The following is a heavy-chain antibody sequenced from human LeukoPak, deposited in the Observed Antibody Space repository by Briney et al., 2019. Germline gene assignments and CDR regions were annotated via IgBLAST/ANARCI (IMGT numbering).Heavy chain of an antibody. CDR2: IYPGDSDT. D-gene: IGHD4/OR15-4a*01. J-gene: IGHJ6*03. V-gene: IGHV5-51*01. CDR3: ARGFYGGYYYYYYIDV. CDR1: GYSFTSYW. Sequence: GESLKISCKGSGYSFTSYWIGWVRQMPGKGLEWMGIIYPGDSDTRYSPSFQGQVTISADKSISTAYLQWSSLKASDTAMYYCARGFYGGYYYYYYIDVWGKGTTVTVSS.